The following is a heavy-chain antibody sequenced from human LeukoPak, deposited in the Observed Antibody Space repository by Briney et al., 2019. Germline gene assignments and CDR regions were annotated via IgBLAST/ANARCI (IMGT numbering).Heavy chain of an antibody. V-gene: IGHV1-18*01. CDR1: GYTFTSYG. D-gene: IGHD5-12*01. Sequence: GASVKVSCKASGYTFTSYGISWVRQAPGQGLEWMGWISAYNGNTNYAQKLQGRVTMTTDTSTSTAYMELRSLRSDDTAVYYCAQSVNSGYDFSPYYYYMDVWGKGTTVTVSS. CDR2: ISAYNGNT. J-gene: IGHJ6*03. CDR3: AQSVNSGYDFSPYYYYMDV.